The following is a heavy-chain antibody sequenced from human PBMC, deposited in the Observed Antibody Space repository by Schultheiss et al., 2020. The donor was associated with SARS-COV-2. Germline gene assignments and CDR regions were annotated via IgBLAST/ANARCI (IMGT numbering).Heavy chain of an antibody. Sequence: ASVKVSCKASGYTFTSYYMHWVRQAPGQGLEWMGIINPSGGSTSYAQKFQGRVTMTRDTSTSTVYMELSSLRSEDTAVYYCARDRGGSYSYYYYYGMDVWGQGTTVTVSS. CDR2: INPSGGST. CDR3: ARDRGGSYSYYYYYGMDV. J-gene: IGHJ6*02. CDR1: GYTFTSYY. V-gene: IGHV1-46*03. D-gene: IGHD1-26*01.